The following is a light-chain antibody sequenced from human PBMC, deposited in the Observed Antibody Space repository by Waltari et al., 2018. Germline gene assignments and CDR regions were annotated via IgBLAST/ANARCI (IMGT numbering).Light chain of an antibody. CDR3: MQATLWPWT. Sequence: DVVMTQTPLALSVTPGQPASISCTSSQSLLHSDGKTHLYWYLQKPGQPPQLLIYEVSNRFSGVPDRFSGSGSGTDFTLKISRVEAEDVGLYYCMQATLWPWTFGQGTKVEIK. CDR2: EVS. CDR1: QSLLHSDGKTH. V-gene: IGKV2D-29*01. J-gene: IGKJ1*01.